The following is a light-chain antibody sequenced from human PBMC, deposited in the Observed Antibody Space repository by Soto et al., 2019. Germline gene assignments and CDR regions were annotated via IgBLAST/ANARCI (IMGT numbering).Light chain of an antibody. J-gene: IGKJ1*01. CDR1: QSISSY. CDR3: QQSYSAPLT. Sequence: DIQMTQSPSSLSASVGDRVTLTCRASQSISSYLTWYQQKAGKAPKLLIYAASNLQSGVPSRFSGSGSGTDFTLTISRLQPEDFATYYCQQSYSAPLTFGQGTKVEIK. V-gene: IGKV1-39*01. CDR2: AAS.